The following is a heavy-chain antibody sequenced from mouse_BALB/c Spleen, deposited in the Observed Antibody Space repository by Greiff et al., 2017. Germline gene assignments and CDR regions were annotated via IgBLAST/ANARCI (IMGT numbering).Heavy chain of an antibody. CDR1: GFTFSSYS. J-gene: IGHJ4*01. CDR3: ARKRYGNFYAMDY. Sequence: EVQLVESGGGLVKPGGSLKLSCAASGFTFSSYSMSWVRQSPEKRLEWVAEISSGGSYIYYPDTVTGRFTISRDNAKNTLYLEMSSLRSEDTAMYYCARKRYGNFYAMDYWGQGTSVTVSS. CDR2: ISSGGSYI. D-gene: IGHD2-10*02. V-gene: IGHV5-9-4*01.